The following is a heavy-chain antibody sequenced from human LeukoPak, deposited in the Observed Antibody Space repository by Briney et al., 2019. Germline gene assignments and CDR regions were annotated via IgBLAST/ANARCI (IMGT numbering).Heavy chain of an antibody. CDR3: ARNKYYYYYGMDA. V-gene: IGHV3-66*01. Sequence: GGSLRLSCAASGFTVSSNYLNWVRQAPGQGLEWLSVIYSGGSTDYAESAKGRFTIFRDDSKNTLYLQMSSLRAEDTAVYYCARNKYYYYYGMDAWGQGTTVTVSS. CDR1: GFTVSSNY. J-gene: IGHJ6*02. CDR2: IYSGGST.